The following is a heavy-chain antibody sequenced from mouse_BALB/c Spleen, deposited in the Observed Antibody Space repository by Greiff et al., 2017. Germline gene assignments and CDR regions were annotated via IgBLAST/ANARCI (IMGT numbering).Heavy chain of an antibody. CDR3: ARIYYYGSDWYFDV. CDR1: GYSITSDYA. D-gene: IGHD1-1*01. V-gene: IGHV3-2*02. CDR2: ISYSGST. Sequence: EVQRVESGPGLVKPSQSLSLTCTVTGYSITSDYAWNWIRQFPGNKLEWMGYISYSGSTSYNPSLKSRISITRDTSKNQFFLQLNSVTTEDTATYYCARIYYYGSDWYFDVWGAGTTVTVSS. J-gene: IGHJ1*01.